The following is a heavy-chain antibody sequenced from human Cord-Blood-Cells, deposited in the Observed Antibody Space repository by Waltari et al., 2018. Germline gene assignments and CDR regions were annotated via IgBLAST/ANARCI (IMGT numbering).Heavy chain of an antibody. CDR2: SYYSGST. CDR3: ARQYSGSSHDAFDI. J-gene: IGHJ3*02. CDR1: GGSISSSSYH. V-gene: IGHV4-39*01. D-gene: IGHD1-26*01. Sequence: QLQLQESGPGLVKPSETLSLTCTVSGGSISSSSYHRGWIRQPPGKGLEWIGSSYYSGSTYYNPSLKSRVTISVDTSKNQFSLKLSSVTAADTAVYYCARQYSGSSHDAFDIWGQGTMVTVSS.